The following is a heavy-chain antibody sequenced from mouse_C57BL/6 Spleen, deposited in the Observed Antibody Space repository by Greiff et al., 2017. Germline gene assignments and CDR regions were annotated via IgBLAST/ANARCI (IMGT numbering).Heavy chain of an antibody. D-gene: IGHD2-3*01. CDR3: TWGGIYDGPSYWYFDV. J-gene: IGHJ1*03. Sequence: EVKLVESGGGLVKPGGSLKLSCAASGFTFSDYGMHWVRQAPEQGLEWVAYISSGSSTIYYADTVKGRFTISRDNAKNTLFLQMTSLRSEDTAMXSCTWGGIYDGPSYWYFDVWGTGTTVTVSS. CDR2: ISSGSSTI. V-gene: IGHV5-17*01. CDR1: GFTFSDYG.